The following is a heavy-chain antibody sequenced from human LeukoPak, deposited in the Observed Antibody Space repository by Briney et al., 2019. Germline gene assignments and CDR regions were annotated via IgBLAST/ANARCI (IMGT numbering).Heavy chain of an antibody. Sequence: SETLSLTCAVYGGSFSGYYWSWIRQPPGKGLERIGEINHSGSTNYNPSLKSRVTISVDTSKNQFSLKLSSVTAADTAVYYCASRGLNYYDSSGYYNDYWGQGTLVTVSS. V-gene: IGHV4-34*01. CDR1: GGSFSGYY. J-gene: IGHJ4*02. CDR2: INHSGST. CDR3: ASRGLNYYDSSGYYNDY. D-gene: IGHD3-22*01.